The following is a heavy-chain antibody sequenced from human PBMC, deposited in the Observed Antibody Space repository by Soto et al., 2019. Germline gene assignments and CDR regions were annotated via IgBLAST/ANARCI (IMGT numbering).Heavy chain of an antibody. Sequence: ASVKVSCKASGFTFTSSAFQWVRQARGQRLEWIGWIAVGSGYTNYAQRFQDRVTLTRDMSTATTYMELSRLTSEDTAIYYCAADATAWQQMVPSDYWDQGTLVTVSS. CDR1: GFTFTSSA. D-gene: IGHD2-8*01. CDR3: AADATAWQQMVPSDY. V-gene: IGHV1-58*01. CDR2: IAVGSGYT. J-gene: IGHJ4*02.